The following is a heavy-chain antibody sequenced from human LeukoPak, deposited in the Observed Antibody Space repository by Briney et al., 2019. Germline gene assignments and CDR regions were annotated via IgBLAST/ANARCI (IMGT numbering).Heavy chain of an antibody. Sequence: GASVKVSCKASGYTFTSYGISWVRQAPGQGLEWMGWISAYNGNTNYAQKFQGRVTITRNTSISTAYMELSSLRSEDTAVYYCARERGNDFWSGYYQGYDAFDIWGQGTMVTVSS. J-gene: IGHJ3*02. D-gene: IGHD3-3*01. CDR1: GYTFTSYG. CDR2: ISAYNGNT. CDR3: ARERGNDFWSGYYQGYDAFDI. V-gene: IGHV1-18*01.